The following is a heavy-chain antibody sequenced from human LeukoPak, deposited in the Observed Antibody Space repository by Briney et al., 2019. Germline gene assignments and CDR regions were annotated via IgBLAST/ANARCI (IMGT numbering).Heavy chain of an antibody. J-gene: IGHJ4*02. CDR2: ISPSGDST. V-gene: IGHV1-46*01. CDR1: GYTFTKFG. Sequence: GASVKVSCKASGYTFTKFGINWVRQAPGQGLEWMGIISPSGDSTSYAQKFQGRVTMTRDSSTSTVHMDLSSLRSEDTAVYYCARDGGSFNSDFWGQGTLVTVSS. CDR3: ARDGGSFNSDF. D-gene: IGHD1-26*01.